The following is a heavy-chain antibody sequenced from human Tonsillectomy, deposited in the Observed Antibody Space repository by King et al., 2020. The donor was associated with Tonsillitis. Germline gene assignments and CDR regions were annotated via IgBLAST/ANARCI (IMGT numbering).Heavy chain of an antibody. CDR2: INPNSGGT. CDR3: ARGGIGVAGSFDY. D-gene: IGHD6-19*01. V-gene: IGHV1-2*02. Sequence: VQLVQSGAEVKKPGASVKVSCKASGYTFTGYYMHWVRQAPGQGLEWMGWINPNSGGTNSAQNFQGRVTMTRDKSISTAYMELSRLRSDDTAVYYCARGGIGVAGSFDYWGQGTLVTVSS. J-gene: IGHJ4*02. CDR1: GYTFTGYY.